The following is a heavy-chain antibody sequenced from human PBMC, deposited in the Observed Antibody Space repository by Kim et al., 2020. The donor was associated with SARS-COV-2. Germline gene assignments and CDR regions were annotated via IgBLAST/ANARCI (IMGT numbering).Heavy chain of an antibody. V-gene: IGHV4-59*01. CDR2: IYYSGST. D-gene: IGHD3-9*01. J-gene: IGHJ6*02. CDR3: AREHYDILTGYYRGMDV. Sequence: SETLSLTCTVSGGSISSYYWSWIRQPPGKGLEWIGYIYYSGSTNYNPSLKSRVTISVDTSKNQFSLKLSSVTAADTAVYYCAREHYDILTGYYRGMDVWGQGTTVTVSS. CDR1: GGSISSYY.